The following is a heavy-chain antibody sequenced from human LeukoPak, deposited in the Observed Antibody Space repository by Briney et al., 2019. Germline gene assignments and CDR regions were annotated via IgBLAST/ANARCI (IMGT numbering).Heavy chain of an antibody. V-gene: IGHV3-21*01. D-gene: IGHD5-18*01. Sequence: PGGSLSLSCAASGFTFSSFAMSWVRQAPGKGLEWVSTIGSSSNYIYYADSVKGRFTISRDNAKNSLYLQMNSLRTEDTAVYYCAASTKQTAMVDYWGQGTLVTVSS. CDR3: AASTKQTAMVDY. J-gene: IGHJ4*02. CDR1: GFTFSSFA. CDR2: IGSSSNYI.